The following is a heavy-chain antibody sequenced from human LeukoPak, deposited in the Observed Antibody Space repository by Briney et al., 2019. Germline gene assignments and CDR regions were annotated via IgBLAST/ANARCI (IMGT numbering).Heavy chain of an antibody. CDR3: ARDANPTITIFGVVIAPRSYRYGMDV. CDR1: GGTFSSYA. V-gene: IGHV1-69*13. CDR2: IIPIFGTA. Sequence: SVKVSFKASGGTFSSYAISWVRQAPGQGLEWMGGIIPIFGTANYAQKFQGRVTITADESTSTAYMELSSLRSEDTAVYYCARDANPTITIFGVVIAPRSYRYGMDVWGQGTTVTVSS. D-gene: IGHD3-3*01. J-gene: IGHJ6*02.